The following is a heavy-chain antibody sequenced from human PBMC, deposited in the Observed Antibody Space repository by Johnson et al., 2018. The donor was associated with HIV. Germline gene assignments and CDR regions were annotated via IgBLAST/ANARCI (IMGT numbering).Heavy chain of an antibody. CDR1: GFTFSSYG. J-gene: IGHJ3*02. CDR2: IWYDGSNK. D-gene: IGHD5-18*01. CDR3: AVGIQLWFASEGDAFDI. Sequence: QVQLVESGGGVVQPGRSLRLSCAASGFTFSSYGMHWVRQAPGKGLEWVAVIWYDGSNKYYADSVKGRFAISRDNAKSTLYLLMNYLTPEDTAMYYCAVGIQLWFASEGDAFDIWGQGTMVTVSS. V-gene: IGHV3-33*03.